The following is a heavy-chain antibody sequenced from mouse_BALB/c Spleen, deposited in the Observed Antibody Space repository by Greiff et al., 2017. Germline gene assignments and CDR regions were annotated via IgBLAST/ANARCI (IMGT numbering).Heavy chain of an antibody. CDR1: GYTFTDYA. Sequence: VQLHQSGAELVRPGVSVKISCKGSGYTFTDYAMHWVKQSHAKSLEWIGVISTYYGDASYNQKFKGKATMTVDKSSSTAYMELARLTSEDSAIYYCARYYGSRGDYAMDYWGQGTSVTVSS. V-gene: IGHV1S137*01. D-gene: IGHD1-1*01. CDR3: ARYYGSRGDYAMDY. CDR2: ISTYYGDA. J-gene: IGHJ4*01.